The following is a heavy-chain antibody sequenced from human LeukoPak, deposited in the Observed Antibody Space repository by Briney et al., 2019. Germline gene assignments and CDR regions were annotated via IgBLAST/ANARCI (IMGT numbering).Heavy chain of an antibody. D-gene: IGHD2-2*01. CDR1: GFTFSIYA. CDR3: AKPDIVVVPAATIRPLDY. CDR2: ISGSGGST. J-gene: IGHJ4*02. Sequence: GGSLRLSCAASGFTFSIYAMSWVRQAPGKGLEWVSAISGSGGSTYYADSVKGRFTISRDNSKNTLYLQMNSLRAEDTAVYYCAKPDIVVVPAATIRPLDYWGQGTLVTVSS. V-gene: IGHV3-23*01.